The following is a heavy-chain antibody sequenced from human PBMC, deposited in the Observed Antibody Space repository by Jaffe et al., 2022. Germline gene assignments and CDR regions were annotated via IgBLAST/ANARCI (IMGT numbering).Heavy chain of an antibody. V-gene: IGHV4-61*02. J-gene: IGHJ3*02. CDR2: IYTSGST. D-gene: IGHD3-16*01. CDR3: ARDLLEVEMATKGEWVAFDI. Sequence: QVQLQESGPGLVKPSQTLSLTCTVSGGSISSGSYYWSWIRQPAGKGLEWIGRIYTSGSTNYNPSLKSRVTISVDTSKNQFSLKLSSVTAADTAVYYCARDLLEVEMATKGEWVAFDIWGQGTMVTVSS. CDR1: GGSISSGSYY.